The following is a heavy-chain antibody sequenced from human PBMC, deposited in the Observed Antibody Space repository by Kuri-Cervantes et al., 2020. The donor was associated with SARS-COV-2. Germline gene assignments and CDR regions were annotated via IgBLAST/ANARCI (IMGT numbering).Heavy chain of an antibody. V-gene: IGHV4-34*01. CDR1: GGSFSGYY. CDR3: ARYSSAWHPLGMDV. Sequence: ESLKISCAVYGGSFSGYYWSWIRQPPGKGLEWIGEINHSGSTNYNPSLKSRVTISVDTSKNQFSLKLSSVTAADTAVYYCARYSSAWHPLGMDVWGQGTTVTVSS. CDR2: INHSGST. D-gene: IGHD6-19*01. J-gene: IGHJ6*02.